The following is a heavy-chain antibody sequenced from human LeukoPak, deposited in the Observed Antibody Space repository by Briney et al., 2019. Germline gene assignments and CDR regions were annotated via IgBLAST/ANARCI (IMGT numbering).Heavy chain of an antibody. V-gene: IGHV4-59*11. CDR3: ARIASPTGYPCYFDY. Sequence: SETLSLTCTVSGDSISSHFWSWIRQPPGKGPELIGYIYNSGTTNYNPSLKSRVTISVDTSKNQFSLNLRSVTAADTAVYYCARIASPTGYPCYFDYWGQGTLVTVSS. J-gene: IGHJ4*02. CDR1: GDSISSHF. CDR2: IYNSGTT. D-gene: IGHD3-9*01.